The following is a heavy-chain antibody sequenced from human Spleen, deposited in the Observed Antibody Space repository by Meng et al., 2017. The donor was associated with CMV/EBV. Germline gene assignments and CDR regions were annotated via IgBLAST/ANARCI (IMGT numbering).Heavy chain of an antibody. CDR3: AKDHCSSTSCYTSYYYYGMDV. J-gene: IGHJ6*02. CDR2: ISGSGGST. D-gene: IGHD2-2*01. CDR1: GFTFSSYA. V-gene: IGHV3-23*01. Sequence: SCVASGFTFSSYAMSWVRQAPGKGLEWVSAISGSGGSTYYADSVKGRFTISRDNSKNTLYLQMNSLRAEDTAVYYCAKDHCSSTSCYTSYYYYGMDVWGQGTTVTVSS.